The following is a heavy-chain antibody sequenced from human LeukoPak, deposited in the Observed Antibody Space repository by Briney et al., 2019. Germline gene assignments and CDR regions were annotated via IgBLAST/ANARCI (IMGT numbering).Heavy chain of an antibody. Sequence: GGSLRLSCAGSGFSFSDFYMDWVRQAPGKGLQWIGRIRNKLNSYTTKYAASVQGRFTISRDDLKNSLYLQMNSLKTEDTAVYYCARVNWNDGDYFDYWGQGTLVTVSS. CDR3: ARVNWNDGDYFDY. CDR2: IRNKLNSYTT. V-gene: IGHV3-72*01. CDR1: GFSFSDFY. J-gene: IGHJ4*02. D-gene: IGHD1-1*01.